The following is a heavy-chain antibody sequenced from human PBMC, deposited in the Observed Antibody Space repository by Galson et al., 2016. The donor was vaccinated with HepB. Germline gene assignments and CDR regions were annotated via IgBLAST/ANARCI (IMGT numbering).Heavy chain of an antibody. CDR2: ILYDGSNR. Sequence: SLRLSCAASGFSFSSYAMHWVRQAPGKGLEWVAVILYDGSNRYYADSVKGRFTISRDNSKNTLYLQMNSLRAEDTAVYYCARRIAPRPPWYFDLWGRGTLVTVSS. CDR1: GFSFSSYA. CDR3: ARRIAPRPPWYFDL. J-gene: IGHJ2*01. D-gene: IGHD6-6*01. V-gene: IGHV3-30*04.